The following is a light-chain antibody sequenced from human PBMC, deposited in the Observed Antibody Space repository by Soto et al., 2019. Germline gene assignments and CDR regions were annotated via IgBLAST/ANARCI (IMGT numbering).Light chain of an antibody. CDR3: QQAHNFPWT. V-gene: IGKV1-12*01. J-gene: IGKJ1*01. CDR2: AAS. CDR1: QDISTR. Sequence: DIQLTQSPSSVSASVGDRVTITCRASQDISTRLAWYQQKPGTAPKLLIYAASTSGSGVPSRFSGSGSGTDLFLTVSSLQSEDFATYFCQQAHNFPWTFGQGTKVDIK.